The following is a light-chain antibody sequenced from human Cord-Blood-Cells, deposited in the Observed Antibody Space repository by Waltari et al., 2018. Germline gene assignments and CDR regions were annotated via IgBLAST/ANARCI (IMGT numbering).Light chain of an antibody. CDR3: QQYRT. J-gene: IGKJ1*01. CDR2: KAS. CDR1: QSISSW. V-gene: IGKV1-5*03. Sequence: DIQMTQSPSTLSASVGDRVTITCRASQSISSWLAWYQQKPGKAPKLLIYKASSLESGVPSRFSGSGSGTEFTLTISSLQPVDFATYYCQQYRTFGQGTKVEIK.